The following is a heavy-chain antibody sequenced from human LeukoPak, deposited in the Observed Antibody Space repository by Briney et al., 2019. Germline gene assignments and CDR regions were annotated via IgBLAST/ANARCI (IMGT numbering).Heavy chain of an antibody. J-gene: IGHJ4*02. CDR3: ARLCGTCYGDFDS. CDR1: GGSISSSSYY. D-gene: IGHD1-26*01. CDR2: FYYSGST. V-gene: IGHV4-39*01. Sequence: SETLSLTCTVSGGSISSSSYYWGWIRQPRGKGLEWIGSFYYSGSTYYNPSLKSRVTISLDTSKNQFSLRLSSVTAADTALYYCARLCGTCYGDFDSWGREPWSPSPQ.